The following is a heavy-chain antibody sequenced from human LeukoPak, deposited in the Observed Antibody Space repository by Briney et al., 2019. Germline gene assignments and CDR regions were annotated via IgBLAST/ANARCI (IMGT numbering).Heavy chain of an antibody. Sequence: SETLSLTCTVSGGSISSYYWSWIRQPAGKGLEWIGRIYTSGSTNYNPSLKSRVTISVDTSKNQFSLKLSSVTAADTAVYYCARAAVTTSGPGGTFYYFDYWGQGTLVTVSS. J-gene: IGHJ4*02. D-gene: IGHD4-17*01. V-gene: IGHV4-4*07. CDR1: GGSISSYY. CDR3: ARAAVTTSGPGGTFYYFDY. CDR2: IYTSGST.